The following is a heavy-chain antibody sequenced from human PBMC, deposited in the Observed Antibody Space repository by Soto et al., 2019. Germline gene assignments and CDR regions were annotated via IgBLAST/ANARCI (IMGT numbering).Heavy chain of an antibody. V-gene: IGHV3-30*18. J-gene: IGHJ3*02. CDR2: ISYDGSNI. D-gene: IGHD2-15*01. CDR1: GFTFSSYG. Sequence: PGGSLRLSCAASGFTFSSYGMHWVRQAPGKGLEWVAVISYDGSNIYYADSVKGRFTISRDNSKNTLYLQMNSLRAEDTAVYYCANRYCSGGSCYLGDAFDIWGQGTMVTVSS. CDR3: ANRYCSGGSCYLGDAFDI.